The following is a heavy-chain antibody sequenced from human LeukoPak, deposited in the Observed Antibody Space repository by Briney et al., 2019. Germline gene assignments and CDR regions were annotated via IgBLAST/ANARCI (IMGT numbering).Heavy chain of an antibody. V-gene: IGHV4-61*08. CDR1: GASLNSGGYY. D-gene: IGHD2-15*01. CDR2: IYYSGST. Sequence: SQTLSLTCTVSGASLNSGGYYWNWIRQPPGKEPEWIGYIYYSGSTNYNRSLKSRVTISVDTSKNQFSLKLTSVTAADTAVYYCAREGWDLWGRGTLVTVSS. CDR3: AREGWDL. J-gene: IGHJ2*01.